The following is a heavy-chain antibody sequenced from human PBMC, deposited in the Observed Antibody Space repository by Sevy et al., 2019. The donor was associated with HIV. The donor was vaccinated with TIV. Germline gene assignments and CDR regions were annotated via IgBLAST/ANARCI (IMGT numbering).Heavy chain of an antibody. J-gene: IGHJ4*02. Sequence: GGSLRLSCAASGFTFSNYGMHWVRQAPGKGLEWVAVIWNHGSNRYYADSVKGRFTISRDNSKNTLYLQMNSLRVEDPAVYFCARGGDFNDRSAKRDFDYWGQGTLVTVSS. D-gene: IGHD3-22*01. CDR2: IWNHGSNR. CDR3: ARGGDFNDRSAKRDFDY. CDR1: GFTFSNYG. V-gene: IGHV3-33*01.